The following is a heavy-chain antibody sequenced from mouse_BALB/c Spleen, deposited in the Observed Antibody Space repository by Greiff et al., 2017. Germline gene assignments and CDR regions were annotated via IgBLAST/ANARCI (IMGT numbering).Heavy chain of an antibody. CDR2: ISSGGGST. J-gene: IGHJ2*01. D-gene: IGHD4-1*01. CDR3: ARHVGSPYYFDY. Sequence: EVKLEESGGGLVKPGGSLKLSCAASGFAFSSYDMSWVRQTPEKRLEWVAYISSGGGSTYYPDTVKGRFTISRDNAKNTLYLQMSSLKSEDTAMYYCARHVGSPYYFDYWGQGTTLTVSS. V-gene: IGHV5-12-1*01. CDR1: GFAFSSYD.